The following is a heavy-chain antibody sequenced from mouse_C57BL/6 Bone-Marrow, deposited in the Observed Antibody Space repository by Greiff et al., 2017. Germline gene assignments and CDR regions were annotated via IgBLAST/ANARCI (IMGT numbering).Heavy chain of an antibody. CDR3: ARGSTTVVAYWYFDV. CDR1: GYTFTSYW. V-gene: IGHV1-62-3*01. Sequence: QVQLQQPGAELVKPGASVKLSCKASGYTFTSYWMHWVKQRPGRGLEWVGRIDPNSGSTNYNEKFKSKATLTVDTASSTAYMQLSSLTSEDSAIYYCARGSTTVVAYWYFDVWGTGTTVTVSS. J-gene: IGHJ1*03. CDR2: IDPNSGST. D-gene: IGHD1-1*01.